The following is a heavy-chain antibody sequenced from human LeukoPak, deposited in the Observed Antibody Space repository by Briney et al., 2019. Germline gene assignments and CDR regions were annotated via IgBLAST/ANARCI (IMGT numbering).Heavy chain of an antibody. J-gene: IGHJ4*02. V-gene: IGHV4-59*01. CDR3: AGGAYDYVWGSYRHKPFEY. D-gene: IGHD3-16*02. CDR1: GGSISSYY. CDR2: IYYSGST. Sequence: KPSETLSLTCTVSGGSISSYYWSWIRQPPGKGLEWIGYIYYSGSTNYNPSLKSRVTISVDTSKNQFSLKLSSVTAADTAVYYCAGGAYDYVWGSYRHKPFEYWGQGTLVAVSS.